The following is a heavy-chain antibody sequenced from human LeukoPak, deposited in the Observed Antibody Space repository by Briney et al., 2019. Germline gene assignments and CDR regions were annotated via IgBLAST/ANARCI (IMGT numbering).Heavy chain of an antibody. D-gene: IGHD6-13*01. CDR1: GFTFYDYA. Sequence: GGSLRLSCAASGFTFYDYAMHWVRHAPGKGLEWVSRISWNSGSIGYADSVKGRFTISRDNAKKSLYLQMNSLRAEDTALYYCAKTIDSSSWYDGVGFDYWGQGTLVTVSS. V-gene: IGHV3-9*01. CDR3: AKTIDSSSWYDGVGFDY. J-gene: IGHJ4*02. CDR2: ISWNSGSI.